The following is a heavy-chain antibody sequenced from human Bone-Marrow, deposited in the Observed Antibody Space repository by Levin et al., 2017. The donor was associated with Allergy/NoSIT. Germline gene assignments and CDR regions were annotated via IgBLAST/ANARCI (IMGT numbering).Heavy chain of an antibody. J-gene: IGHJ4*02. CDR3: ARGGATCNDY. D-gene: IGHD1-26*01. V-gene: IGHV1-2*02. CDR2: IDPTRGAT. Sequence: GESLKISCSVSGYTFSDYYIHWIRQTPGQGLEWIGWIDPTRGATQFAEKFHARVVLTRDSSISTAYMELGKLRSDDTALYYCARGGATCNDYWGQGTLVTVSS. CDR1: GYTFSDYY.